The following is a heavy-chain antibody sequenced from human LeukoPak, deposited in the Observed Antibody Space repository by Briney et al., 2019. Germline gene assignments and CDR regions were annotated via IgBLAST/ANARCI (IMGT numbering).Heavy chain of an antibody. CDR1: GFTVSSNY. V-gene: IGHV3-53*01. J-gene: IGHJ3*02. CDR3: ARDHVGEDSGASDI. D-gene: IGHD3-10*01. Sequence: GGSLRLSCAASGFTVSSNYMSWVRQAPGKGLEWVSIIYSGGSTYYADSVKGRFTISRDNSKNTLYLQMNSLRAEDTAVYYCARDHVGEDSGASDIWGQGTMVTVSS. CDR2: IYSGGST.